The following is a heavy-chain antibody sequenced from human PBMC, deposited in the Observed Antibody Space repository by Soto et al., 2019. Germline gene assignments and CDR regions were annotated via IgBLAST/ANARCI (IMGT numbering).Heavy chain of an antibody. V-gene: IGHV3-23*01. Sequence: GESLKISCAASGFTFSSYAMSWVRQAPGKGLEWVSAISGSGGSTYYADSVKGRFTISRDNSKNTLYLQMNSLGAEDTAVYYCAKMPYHDSSGYYFDYWGQGTLVTVSS. J-gene: IGHJ4*02. CDR2: ISGSGGST. CDR3: AKMPYHDSSGYYFDY. CDR1: GFTFSSYA. D-gene: IGHD3-22*01.